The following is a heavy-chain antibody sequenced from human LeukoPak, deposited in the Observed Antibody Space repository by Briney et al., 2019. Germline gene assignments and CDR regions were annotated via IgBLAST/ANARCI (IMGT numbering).Heavy chain of an antibody. V-gene: IGHV1-46*01. CDR2: INPSGGST. CDR1: GYTFTSHF. J-gene: IGHJ4*02. CDR3: ARDRGYSYGTKIFDY. D-gene: IGHD5-18*01. Sequence: ASVKVSCKASGYTFTSHFMHWVRQAPGQGLEWMGIINPSGGSTSYAQKFQGRVTMTRDMSTSTVYMELSSLRSEDTAVYYCARDRGYSYGTKIFDYWGQGTLVTVSS.